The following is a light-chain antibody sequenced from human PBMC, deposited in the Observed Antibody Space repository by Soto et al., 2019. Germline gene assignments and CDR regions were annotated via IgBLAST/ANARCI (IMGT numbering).Light chain of an antibody. CDR3: QVWDSSTVV. CDR2: MDT. J-gene: IGLJ2*01. Sequence: SYELTQPLSVSVALGQTARITCGGNNIGSKNVHWYQQKPGQAPVLVINMDTNRPSGIPERFSGSNSGNTATLTISRAQAGDEADYYCQVWDSSTVVFGGGTKVTVL. V-gene: IGLV3-9*01. CDR1: NIGSKN.